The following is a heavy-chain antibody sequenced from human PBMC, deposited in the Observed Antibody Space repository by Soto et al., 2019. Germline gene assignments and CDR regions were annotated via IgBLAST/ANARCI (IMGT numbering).Heavy chain of an antibody. Sequence: PSETLSLTCTVSGGSISSYYWSWIRQPPGKGLEWIGYIYYSGSTNYNPSLKSRVTISVDTSKNQFSLKLSSVTAADTAVYYCARQNHYYYGMDGWGPGTTVTLSS. CDR3: ARQNHYYYGMDG. J-gene: IGHJ6*02. CDR2: IYYSGST. CDR1: GGSISSYY. V-gene: IGHV4-59*01.